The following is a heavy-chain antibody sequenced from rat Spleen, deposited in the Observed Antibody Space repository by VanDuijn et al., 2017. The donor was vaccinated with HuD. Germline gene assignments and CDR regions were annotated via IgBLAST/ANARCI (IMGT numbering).Heavy chain of an antibody. J-gene: IGHJ2*01. V-gene: IGHV5-25*01. Sequence: EVQLVESGGGLVQPGRSMKLSCAALGFTFSNYYMAWVRQAPTKGLEWVASISTGGGNTYYRDSVKGRFTISRDNAKSTLYLQMDSLRSEDTATYYCARHESYDGSYYYVRLTGFDYWGQGVMVTVSS. CDR2: ISTGGGNT. D-gene: IGHD1-12*02. CDR3: ARHESYDGSYYYVRLTGFDY. CDR1: GFTFSNYY.